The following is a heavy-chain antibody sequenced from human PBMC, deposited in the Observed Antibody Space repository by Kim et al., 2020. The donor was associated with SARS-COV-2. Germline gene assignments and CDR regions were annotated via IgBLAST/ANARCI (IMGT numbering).Heavy chain of an antibody. CDR2: ISSSGGTT. CDR3: AKYRRSLSFYYEFEY. CDR1: GFTFSSYA. J-gene: IGHJ4*02. V-gene: IGHV3-23*01. Sequence: GGSLRLSCAASGFTFSSYAMRWVRQAPGKGLEWVSAISSSGGTTKYADSVKGRFTISRDNSKNTLYLQMNSLRAEDTAIYYCAKYRRSLSFYYEFEYCGPGALVTVSS. D-gene: IGHD3-22*01.